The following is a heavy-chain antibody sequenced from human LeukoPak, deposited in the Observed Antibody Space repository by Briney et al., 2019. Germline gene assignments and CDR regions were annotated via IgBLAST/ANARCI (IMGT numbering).Heavy chain of an antibody. CDR2: IFGSGGSA. J-gene: IGHJ4*02. V-gene: IGHV3-23*01. D-gene: IGHD6-19*01. Sequence: PGGSLRLSCTASGFTFSRYAMYWVRQAPGKGLEWVSGIFGSGGSAHYADSVKGRFTISRDNSQNTVYLQMNSLRAEDTAVYYCGKTTTGYSSGRNPAWPVDYWGQGTLVTVSS. CDR1: GFTFSRYA. CDR3: GKTTTGYSSGRNPAWPVDY.